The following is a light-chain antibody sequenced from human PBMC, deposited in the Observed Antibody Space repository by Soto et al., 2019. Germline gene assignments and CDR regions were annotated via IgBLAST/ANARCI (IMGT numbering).Light chain of an antibody. V-gene: IGKV1-39*01. CDR1: QTISTY. CDR2: DAS. CDR3: QQSDSTPYT. Sequence: DIQMTQSPSSLSASVGDRVTITCRASQTISTYLNWYQQKQGKAPRLLIYDASSLLSGVPSRFSGSGSGTDFTLTIASLQPEDFSTYYCQQSDSTPYTFGQVTKGEI. J-gene: IGKJ2*01.